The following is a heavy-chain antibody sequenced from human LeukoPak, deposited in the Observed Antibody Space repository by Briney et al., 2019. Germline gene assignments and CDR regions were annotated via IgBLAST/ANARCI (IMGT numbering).Heavy chain of an antibody. CDR3: AGRGGFSSEDGYNYRDY. Sequence: PSETLSLTCAVYGGSFSGYYWSWIRQPPGKGLEWIGEINYSGSTNYNPSLKSRVTISVDTSKNQFSLKLSSVTAADTAVYYCAGRGGFSSEDGYNYRDYWGQGTLVTVSS. V-gene: IGHV4-34*01. D-gene: IGHD5-24*01. CDR1: GGSFSGYY. J-gene: IGHJ4*02. CDR2: INYSGST.